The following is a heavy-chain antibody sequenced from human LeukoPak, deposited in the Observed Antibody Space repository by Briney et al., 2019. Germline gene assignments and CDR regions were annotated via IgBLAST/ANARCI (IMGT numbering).Heavy chain of an antibody. V-gene: IGHV3-7*01. D-gene: IGHD2-8*02. CDR2: IKQDGSEK. J-gene: IGHJ6*03. CDR3: ASRYCTGVNCFAASYMCMDV. Sequence: GGSLRLSCAASGLTFSRYWMTWFRQAPGKGLEWVANIKQDGSEKYYVDSVKGRFTISRDNADRSLYLQMTSLRVEDTAIYFCASRYCTGVNCFAASYMCMDVWGKGTTVTVSS. CDR1: GLTFSRYW.